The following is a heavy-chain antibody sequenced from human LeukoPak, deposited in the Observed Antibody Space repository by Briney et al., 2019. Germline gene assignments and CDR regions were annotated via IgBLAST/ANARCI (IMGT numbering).Heavy chain of an antibody. CDR1: GFSFSIYS. Sequence: GGSLRLSCAASGFSFSIYSMNWVRQAPGKGLEWVSSIGGSSSSLYYAESVKGRFTISRDNARNSLYLQMNSVRAEDTAVYYCAKEAGQDYGALDAFDVWGQGTMVTVSS. D-gene: IGHD4-17*01. CDR3: AKEAGQDYGALDAFDV. J-gene: IGHJ3*01. V-gene: IGHV3-21*01. CDR2: IGGSSSSL.